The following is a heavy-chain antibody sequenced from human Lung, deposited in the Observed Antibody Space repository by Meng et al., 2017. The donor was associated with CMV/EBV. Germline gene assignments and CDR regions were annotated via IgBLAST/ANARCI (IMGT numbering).Heavy chain of an antibody. CDR1: GFNFNIFE. V-gene: IGHV3-48*03. D-gene: IGHD5-18*01. CDR3: ARTPRGYSHGYSALYFDS. CDR2: INDASNNK. Sequence: SXAASGFNFNIFEMNWVRQTPGKGLEWISYINDASNNKYYADSVKGRFTISRDNAQKSLFLQMNTLRVEDTAIYYCARTPRGYSHGYSALYFDSWGQGTLVXVSS. J-gene: IGHJ4*02.